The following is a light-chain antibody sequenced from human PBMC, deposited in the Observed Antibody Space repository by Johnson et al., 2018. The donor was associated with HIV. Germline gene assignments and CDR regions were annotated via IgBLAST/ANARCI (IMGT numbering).Light chain of an antibody. J-gene: IGLJ1*01. V-gene: IGLV1-47*01. CDR2: RNN. CDR3: AAWDDSLNGHV. Sequence: SVLTQPPSVSAAPGQKVTISCSGSSSNIGDNYVSWNQQLPGTAPKLLIYRNNQRPSGVPDQFSGSKSGTSASLAISGLQAEDEADYYCAAWDDSLNGHVFGTGTKVTVL. CDR1: SSNIGDNY.